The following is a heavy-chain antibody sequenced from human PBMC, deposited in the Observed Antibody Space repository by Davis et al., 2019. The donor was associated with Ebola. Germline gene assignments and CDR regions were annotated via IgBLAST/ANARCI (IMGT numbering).Heavy chain of an antibody. CDR1: GFTFSSYS. J-gene: IGHJ4*02. Sequence: GGSLRLSCVASGFTFSSYSMNWVRQAPGKGLEWVSYIHSSGSPVYYANSVKGRFTISRDSAKDSLYLHMDSLRDDDTAVYYCARVYNWGFDFWGQGTLVTVSS. D-gene: IGHD1-20*01. CDR2: IHSSGSPV. CDR3: ARVYNWGFDF. V-gene: IGHV3-48*02.